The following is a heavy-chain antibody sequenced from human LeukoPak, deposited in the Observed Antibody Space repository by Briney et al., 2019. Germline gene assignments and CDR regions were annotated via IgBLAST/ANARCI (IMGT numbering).Heavy chain of an antibody. Sequence: GGSLRLSCTTSGLNFGDDYAMSWVRQAPGKGLGWVGFIRREAYGGTPEYAASVRGRFTISRDESKSIAYLQMSSLKTEDTAVYYCTTSKREYTYGHDYWGQGTLVTVSS. CDR1: GLNFGDDYA. CDR3: TTSKREYTYGHDY. V-gene: IGHV3-49*04. CDR2: IRREAYGGTP. J-gene: IGHJ4*02. D-gene: IGHD5-18*01.